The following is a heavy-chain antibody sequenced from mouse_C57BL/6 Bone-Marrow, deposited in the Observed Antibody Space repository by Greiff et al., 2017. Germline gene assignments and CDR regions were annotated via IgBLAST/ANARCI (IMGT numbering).Heavy chain of an antibody. D-gene: IGHD2-2*01. V-gene: IGHV1-55*01. Sequence: VQLQQPGAELVKPGASVKMSCKASGYTFTSYWITWVKQRPGQGLEWIGDIYPGSGSTNYNEKFKSKATLTVDTSSSTAYMQLSSLTSEDTAIYDCARWGMVTTPAYWGQGTLVTVSA. CDR3: ARWGMVTTPAY. CDR2: IYPGSGST. CDR1: GYTFTSYW. J-gene: IGHJ3*01.